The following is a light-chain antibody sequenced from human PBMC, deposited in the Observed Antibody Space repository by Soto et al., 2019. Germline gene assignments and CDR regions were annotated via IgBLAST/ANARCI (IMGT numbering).Light chain of an antibody. V-gene: IGKV1-39*01. J-gene: IGKJ3*01. CDR2: AAS. Sequence: DIQMTQSPSSLSASVGDRVTITCRTSQNIANYLNWYQQRPGEAPSLLIFAASDAQGGVPSRFSVSGSGTDFSLTISSLQPVDFATYYCQQRYSTPFTFGPGTKVDFK. CDR3: QQRYSTPFT. CDR1: QNIANY.